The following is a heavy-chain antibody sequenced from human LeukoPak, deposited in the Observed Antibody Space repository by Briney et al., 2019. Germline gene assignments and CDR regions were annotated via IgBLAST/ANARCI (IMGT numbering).Heavy chain of an antibody. V-gene: IGHV5-51*01. J-gene: IGHJ3*01. CDR2: FYPGDYDT. CDR3: AGHSFDAVDAFDV. D-gene: IGHD2-2*01. Sequence: GEPLKIPCQAPGSNFNNYWVAWVRQMPGKGLEWMRIFYPGDYDTRYSPSFQGNVTTSVDKSISTAYLQWRSLRASDTAMYFCAGHSFDAVDAFDVWGQGTIVTVSA. CDR1: GSNFNNYW.